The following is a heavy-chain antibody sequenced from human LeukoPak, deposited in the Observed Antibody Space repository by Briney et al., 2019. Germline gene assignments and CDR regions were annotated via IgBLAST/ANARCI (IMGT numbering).Heavy chain of an antibody. Sequence: GRSLRLSCAASGFTFSSYVMHWVRQAPGKGLEWVAVILYDGSNKSYADSVKGRFTISRDNSKNTLYLQMNSLRAEDTAVYYCAKESDAFGIWGQGTMVTVSS. CDR2: ILYDGSNK. V-gene: IGHV3-30*18. J-gene: IGHJ3*02. CDR1: GFTFSSYV. CDR3: AKESDAFGI.